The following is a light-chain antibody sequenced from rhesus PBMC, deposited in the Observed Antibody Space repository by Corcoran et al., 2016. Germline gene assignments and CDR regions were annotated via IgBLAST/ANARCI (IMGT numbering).Light chain of an antibody. CDR2: KGS. Sequence: QAALTHPRSVSGCPGQSVTISCTGPSSDIGGYNYVSWYQQHPGTAPKLMIYKGSKRPSGVSDRFSGSKSGNTASLTISGLQADDEADYYCSSYAGSNTFIFGAGTRLTVL. J-gene: IGLJ1*01. V-gene: IGLV2-32*02. CDR3: SSYAGSNTFI. CDR1: SSDIGGYNY.